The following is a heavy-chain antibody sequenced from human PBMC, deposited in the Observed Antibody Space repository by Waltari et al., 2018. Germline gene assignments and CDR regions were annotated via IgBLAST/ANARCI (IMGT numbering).Heavy chain of an antibody. Sequence: EVQLLESGGGLVQPGGSLRLSCAASGFTFSSYAMSWVRQAPGKGLEWVYVISSGGSTDYADAGKARFTISRDNSKNTLYLRMNSLRAEDTAVDYCAKERDAAFDIWGQVTMVTVSS. CDR2: ISSGGST. CDR3: AKERDAAFDI. CDR1: GFTFSSYA. V-gene: IGHV3-23*03. J-gene: IGHJ3*02.